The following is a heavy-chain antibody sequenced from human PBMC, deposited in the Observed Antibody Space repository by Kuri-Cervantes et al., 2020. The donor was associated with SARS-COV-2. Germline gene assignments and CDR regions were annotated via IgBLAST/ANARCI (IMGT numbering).Heavy chain of an antibody. V-gene: IGHV4-39*07. J-gene: IGHJ4*02. CDR2: IYYSGST. D-gene: IGHD1/OR15-1a*01. Sequence: GSLRLSRTVSGGSISSSSYYWGWIRQPPGKGLEWIGSIYYSGSTYYNPSLKSRVTISVDTSKNQFSLKLSSVTAADTAVYYCARETQQFDYWGQGTLVTVSS. CDR3: ARETQQFDY. CDR1: GGSISSSSYY.